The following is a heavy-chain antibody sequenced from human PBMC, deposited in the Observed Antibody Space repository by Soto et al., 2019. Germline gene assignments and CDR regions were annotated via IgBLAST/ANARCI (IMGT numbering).Heavy chain of an antibody. CDR1: GYTFTSYG. J-gene: IGHJ4*02. CDR2: ISAHNGNT. V-gene: IGHV1-18*01. CDR3: VRSLYTSGYYRV. Sequence: QVQLVQSGDEVKKPGDSVKVSCRASGYTFTSYGVSWVRQAPGQGLEWMGWISAHNGNTNYAQQFQGRVTMTTDTSTSTAYVDLRSLRFDDTAVYYCVRSLYTSGYYRVWGQGTLVTVSS. D-gene: IGHD6-19*01.